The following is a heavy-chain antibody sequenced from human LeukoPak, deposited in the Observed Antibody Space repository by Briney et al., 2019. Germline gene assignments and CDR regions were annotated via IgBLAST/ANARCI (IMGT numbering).Heavy chain of an antibody. CDR2: ISWNSGSI. J-gene: IGHJ4*02. Sequence: GGSLRLSCAASGFTFSSYWMHWVRQAPGKGLEWVSGISWNSGSIGYADSVKGRFTISRDNAKNSLYLQMNSLRAEDTALYYCAKDMKSAAAGTGLDYWGQGTLVTVSS. D-gene: IGHD6-13*01. CDR3: AKDMKSAAAGTGLDY. V-gene: IGHV3-9*01. CDR1: GFTFSSYW.